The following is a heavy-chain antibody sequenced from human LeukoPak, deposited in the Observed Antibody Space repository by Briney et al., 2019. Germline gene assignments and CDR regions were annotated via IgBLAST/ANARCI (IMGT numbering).Heavy chain of an antibody. D-gene: IGHD4-17*01. V-gene: IGHV4-38-2*02. CDR2: IYHSGST. CDR3: ARGSAPSGDLDY. Sequence: SETLSLTCTVSGYSISSGYYWGWIRQPPGKGLEWIGSIYHSGSTYYNPSLKSRVTISVDTSKNQFSLKLSSVTAADTAVYYCARGSAPSGDLDYWGQGTLVTVSS. CDR1: GYSISSGYY. J-gene: IGHJ4*02.